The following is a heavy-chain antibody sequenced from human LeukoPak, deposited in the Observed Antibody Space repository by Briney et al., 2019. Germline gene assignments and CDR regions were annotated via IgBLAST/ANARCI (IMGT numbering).Heavy chain of an antibody. Sequence: SETLSLTCTVSGGSISSYYWSWIRQPPGKGLEWIGYIYTSGSTSYNPSLKSRVTISVDTSKNQFSLKLSSVTAADTAVYYCAGYSSSSGLNTRGQGTLVTVSS. V-gene: IGHV4-4*09. CDR3: AGYSSSSGLNT. CDR1: GGSISSYY. CDR2: IYTSGST. D-gene: IGHD6-6*01. J-gene: IGHJ4*02.